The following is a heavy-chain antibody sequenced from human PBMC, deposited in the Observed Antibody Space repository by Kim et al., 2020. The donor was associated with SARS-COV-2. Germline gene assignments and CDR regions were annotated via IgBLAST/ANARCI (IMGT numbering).Heavy chain of an antibody. Sequence: GGSLRLSCAASGFTFSSYGMHWVRQAPGKGLEWVAVVSYDGSNKNYVDSVRGRFTISRDNSKNTLYLQMNSLRAEDTAVYYCAKDSNHIAEAPINGFDV. D-gene: IGHD6-13*01. CDR2: VSYDGSNK. J-gene: IGHJ6*01. CDR3: AKDSNHIAEAPINGFDV. V-gene: IGHV3-30*18. CDR1: GFTFSSYG.